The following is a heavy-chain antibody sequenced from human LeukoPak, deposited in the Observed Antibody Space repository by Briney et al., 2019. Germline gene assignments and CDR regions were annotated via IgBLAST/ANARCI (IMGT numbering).Heavy chain of an antibody. V-gene: IGHV3-7*01. J-gene: IGHJ6*02. Sequence: GGSPRLSCAASGFTFSSYWMSWVRQAPGKGLEWVANIKQDGSEKHYVDSVKGRFTISRDNAQNSLYLQMNSLRAEDTAVYYCARSLGVVAPYYYYYGMDVWGQGTTVTVPS. D-gene: IGHD3-3*01. CDR2: IKQDGSEK. CDR1: GFTFSSYW. CDR3: ARSLGVVAPYYYYYGMDV.